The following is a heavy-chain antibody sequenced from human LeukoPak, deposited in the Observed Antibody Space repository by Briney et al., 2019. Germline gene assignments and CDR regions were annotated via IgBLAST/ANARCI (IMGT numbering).Heavy chain of an antibody. CDR2: ISGSGGST. V-gene: IGHV3-23*01. Sequence: GGSLRLSCAGSGFTFSSYAMSWVRQAPGKGPEWVSGISGSGGSTYYADSVKGRFTISRDNSKNTLYLQMNRLRAGDTAVYYCAKELTPRDYWGQGTLVTVSS. J-gene: IGHJ4*02. CDR3: AKELTPRDY. CDR1: GFTFSSYA.